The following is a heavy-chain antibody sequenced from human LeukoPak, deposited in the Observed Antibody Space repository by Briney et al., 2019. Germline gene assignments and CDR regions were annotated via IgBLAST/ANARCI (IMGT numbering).Heavy chain of an antibody. J-gene: IGHJ5*01. CDR3: ARTLARSTPGTHYPNWFDS. V-gene: IGHV4-31*03. D-gene: IGHD3-10*01. CDR1: GGSISTGAYY. Sequence: SETLSLTCTVSGGSISTGAYYWSWIRQPPGKGLEWLGCVYNTGTTFYNPSLESRITVSLDTSGNQFSLRLASLTDAGTALYYCARTLARSTPGTHYPNWFDSWGQGTQVTVSS. CDR2: VYNTGTT.